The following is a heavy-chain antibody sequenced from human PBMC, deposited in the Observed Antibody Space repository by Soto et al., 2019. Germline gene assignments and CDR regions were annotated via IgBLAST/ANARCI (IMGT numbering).Heavy chain of an antibody. Sequence: EVQLVESGGGLVQPGGSLRLSCAASGFTFSSYWMSWVRQAPGKGLEWVANIKQDGSEKYYVDSVKGRFTISRDNAKNSLYLKMNSLRAEDTAVYYCAREAGSDYYYYYMDVWGKGTTVTVSS. CDR1: GFTFSSYW. D-gene: IGHD6-19*01. CDR3: AREAGSDYYYYYMDV. V-gene: IGHV3-7*01. J-gene: IGHJ6*03. CDR2: IKQDGSEK.